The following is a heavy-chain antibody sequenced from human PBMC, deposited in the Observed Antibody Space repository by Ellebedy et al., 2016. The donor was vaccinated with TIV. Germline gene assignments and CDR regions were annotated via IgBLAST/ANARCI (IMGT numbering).Heavy chain of an antibody. J-gene: IGHJ6*02. CDR3: AREPRVVVTGYYYYGMDV. CDR1: GFTFSSYA. CDR2: ISSAGSRT. V-gene: IGHV3-23*01. Sequence: PGGSLRLSCAASGFTFSSYAMSWVRQAPGKGLEWVSTISSAGSRTYYADSVEGRFIISRDNSKRTLYLQMNSLRAEDTAVYYCAREPRVVVTGYYYYGMDVWGQGTTVTVSS. D-gene: IGHD2-21*02.